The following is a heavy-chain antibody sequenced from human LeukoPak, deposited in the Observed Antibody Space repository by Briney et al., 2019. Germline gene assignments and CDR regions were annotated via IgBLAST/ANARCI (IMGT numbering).Heavy chain of an antibody. CDR3: AREVGYSSGWYGPTLEY. D-gene: IGHD6-19*01. CDR1: GDTFTTYG. V-gene: IGHV1-18*01. CDR2: ISAYNGNT. J-gene: IGHJ4*02. Sequence: ASLRVSSTASGDTFTTYGISCGRQTPGERRERMGYISAYNGNTKYAQTLQGRVTTATDTSTRTAYMELRSLRSDDTAVYYCAREVGYSSGWYGPTLEYWGPGTLVTVSS.